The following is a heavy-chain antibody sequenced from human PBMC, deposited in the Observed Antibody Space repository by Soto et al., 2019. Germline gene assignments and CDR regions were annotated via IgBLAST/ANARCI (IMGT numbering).Heavy chain of an antibody. V-gene: IGHV4-61*08. CDR2: ICCSGST. D-gene: IGHD1-1*01. Sequence: QVQLQESGPGLVKPSETLSLTCTVSGDSVSRGDSYWSWIRQPPGKGLEWSGYICCSGSTEYNPSLRSRVIISVATSENQLSRKLSTVTAADTDVYFCARGMDNNKVGWWGQGTLVTVSS. J-gene: IGHJ4*02. CDR3: ARGMDNNKVGW. CDR1: GDSVSRGDSY.